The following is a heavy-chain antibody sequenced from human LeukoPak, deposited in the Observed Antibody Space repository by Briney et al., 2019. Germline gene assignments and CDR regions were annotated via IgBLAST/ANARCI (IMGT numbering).Heavy chain of an antibody. CDR1: GGTVSSNY. CDR3: AREAWGSTRYYYYMDV. V-gene: IGHV3-53*01. D-gene: IGHD2-2*01. J-gene: IGHJ6*03. CDR2: IYSGGST. Sequence: GGSLRLSCAASGGTVSSNYMSWGRQAPGKGLEWVSVIYSGGSTYYADSVKGRFTISRDNSKSTLYLQMNSLRAEDTAVYYCAREAWGSTRYYYYMDVWGKGTTVTVSS.